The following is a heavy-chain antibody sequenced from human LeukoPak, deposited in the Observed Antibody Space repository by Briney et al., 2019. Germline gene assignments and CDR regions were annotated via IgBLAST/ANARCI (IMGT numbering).Heavy chain of an antibody. V-gene: IGHV4-39*01. Sequence: SETLSLTCTVSGGSISSSSYYWGWIRQPPGKGLEWIGSIYYTGSTYYNPSLKSRLASSVDTSKNQFSLKLSSVTAADTAVYYCARLILGYCSGGSCYSGDYWGQGTLVTVSS. CDR2: IYYTGST. J-gene: IGHJ4*02. D-gene: IGHD2-15*01. CDR1: GGSISSSSYY. CDR3: ARLILGYCSGGSCYSGDY.